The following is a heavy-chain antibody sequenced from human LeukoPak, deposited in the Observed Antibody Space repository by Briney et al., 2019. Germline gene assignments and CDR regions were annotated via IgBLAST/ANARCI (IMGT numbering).Heavy chain of an antibody. D-gene: IGHD2-2*01. Sequence: GGSLRLSCAASGFTFSSYGMHWVRQAPGKGLEWVAVISYDGSNKYYADSVKGRFTISRDNSKNTLYLQMNSLRAEDTAVYYCARDRGDIVVVPAALASYYYYGMDVWGQGTTVTVSS. CDR1: GFTFSSYG. CDR2: ISYDGSNK. CDR3: ARDRGDIVVVPAALASYYYYGMDV. V-gene: IGHV3-30*19. J-gene: IGHJ6*02.